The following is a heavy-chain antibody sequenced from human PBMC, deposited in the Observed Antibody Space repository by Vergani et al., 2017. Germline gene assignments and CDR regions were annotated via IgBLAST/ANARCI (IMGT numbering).Heavy chain of an antibody. D-gene: IGHD2-21*01. Sequence: QVRLEESGPGLVKPSETLSLTCSVSGYSIGSGFYWAWIRQSPGEGLQWLTSIQNRGKTYHNPSLKSRVSVSLDTSKKRFSLNLTSVTATDTAVYYCARSQGDYWYFDLWGPGSLVTVSS. CDR2: IQNRGKT. V-gene: IGHV4-38-2*01. CDR1: GYSIGSGFY. J-gene: IGHJ2*01. CDR3: ARSQGDYWYFDL.